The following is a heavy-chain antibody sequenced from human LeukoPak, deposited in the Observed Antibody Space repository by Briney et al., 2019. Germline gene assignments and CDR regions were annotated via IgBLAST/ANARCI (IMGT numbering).Heavy chain of an antibody. CDR1: GGSISSSNW. CDR3: ARAIPTSGDYDGDYYYGMDV. D-gene: IGHD4-17*01. J-gene: IGHJ6*04. V-gene: IGHV4-4*02. Sequence: SETLSLTCAVSGGSISSSNWWSWVRQPPGKGLEWIGEIYHSGSTNYNPSLKSRVTISVDKSKNQFSLKLSSETAADTAVYYCARAIPTSGDYDGDYYYGMDVWGKGTTVTVSS. CDR2: IYHSGST.